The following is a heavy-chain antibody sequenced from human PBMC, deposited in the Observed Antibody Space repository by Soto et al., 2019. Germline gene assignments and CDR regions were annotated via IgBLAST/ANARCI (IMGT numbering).Heavy chain of an antibody. D-gene: IGHD2-21*02. CDR1: DGSVNSDSYY. V-gene: IGHV4-61*01. CDR3: ARHNGVTAMRLYNWLDP. CDR2: VSNSGTT. J-gene: IGHJ5*02. Sequence: VQLQESGPRLVKPSETLSLTCTVSDGSVNSDSYYWSWIRQPPGKGLEWISSVSNSGTTNYNPSLKSRVTLSVDTSKNRFSRKLTPVNVADTAGYYYARHNGVTAMRLYNWLDPWGPGILVPVST.